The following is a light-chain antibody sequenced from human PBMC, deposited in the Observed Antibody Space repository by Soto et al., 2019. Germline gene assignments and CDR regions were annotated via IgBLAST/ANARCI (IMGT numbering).Light chain of an antibody. CDR2: EVR. V-gene: IGLV2-14*01. CDR1: SSDVGAYNY. J-gene: IGLJ1*01. Sequence: QSALTQPASVSGSPGQSITISCTGTSSDVGAYNYVSWYQQYPGRAPKVIIFEVRKRPSGVSTRFSGSKSGDTASLTISGLQAEAEADYYCSSYRRSTNFVFGNRTKVTV. CDR3: SSYRRSTNFV.